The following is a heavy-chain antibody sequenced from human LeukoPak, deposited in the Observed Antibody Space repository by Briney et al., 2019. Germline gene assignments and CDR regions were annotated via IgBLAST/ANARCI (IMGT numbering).Heavy chain of an antibody. CDR1: SYAFTSYY. CDR2: INPSGGST. D-gene: IGHD4-17*01. CDR3: ARDYGDNYYYMDV. J-gene: IGHJ6*03. V-gene: IGHV1-46*01. Sequence: ASVKASSKASSYAFTSYYMHSVRHAPGQGLEWMAIINPSGGSTSYAQKFQGRVTMTKDTSTSTVYMELSSLRSEDTAVYYCARDYGDNYYYMDVWGKGTTVTVSS.